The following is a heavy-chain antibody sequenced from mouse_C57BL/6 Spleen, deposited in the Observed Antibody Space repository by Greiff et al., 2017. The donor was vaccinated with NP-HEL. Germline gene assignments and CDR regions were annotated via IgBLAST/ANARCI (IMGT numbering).Heavy chain of an antibody. Sequence: QVQLQQSGAELVKPGASVKISCKASGYAFSSYWMNWVKQRPGKGLEWIGQIYPGDGDTNYNGKFKGKATLTADKSSSTAYMQLSSLTSEDSAVYFWARGGYDYDEGLYYAMDYWGQGTSVTVSS. D-gene: IGHD2-4*01. CDR1: GYAFSSYW. CDR3: ARGGYDYDEGLYYAMDY. CDR2: IYPGDGDT. V-gene: IGHV1-80*01. J-gene: IGHJ4*01.